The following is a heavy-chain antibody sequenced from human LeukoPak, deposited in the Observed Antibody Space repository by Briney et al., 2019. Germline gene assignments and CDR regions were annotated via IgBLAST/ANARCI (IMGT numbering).Heavy chain of an antibody. D-gene: IGHD2-21*01. CDR3: ARDSDIVGEPGVDYYMGV. V-gene: IGHV1-2*02. CDR2: INPNSGGT. CDR1: GYTFSDYY. J-gene: IGHJ6*03. Sequence: ASVKVSCKASGYTFSDYYMHWVRQAPGQGLEWMGWINPNSGGTNYAQNFQGRVTMTRDTSISTAYMELSRLTSDDTALYYCARDSDIVGEPGVDYYMGVWGKGTTVTVSS.